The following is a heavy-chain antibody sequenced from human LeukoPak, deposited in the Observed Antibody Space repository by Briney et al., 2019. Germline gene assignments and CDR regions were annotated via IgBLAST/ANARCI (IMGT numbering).Heavy chain of an antibody. CDR3: ARSRTHRLYSGSGSYPGAFDY. CDR1: GYIFTNYG. V-gene: IGHV1-18*01. J-gene: IGHJ4*02. Sequence: ASVKVSCNPSGYIFTNYGISWVRQAPGQGLEWMGWISGYNGYTNHAQKLQGRVTMTTDTSTSTVYMELRSLRSDDTAVYYCARSRTHRLYSGSGSYPGAFDYWGQGTLVTVSS. D-gene: IGHD3-10*01. CDR2: ISGYNGYT.